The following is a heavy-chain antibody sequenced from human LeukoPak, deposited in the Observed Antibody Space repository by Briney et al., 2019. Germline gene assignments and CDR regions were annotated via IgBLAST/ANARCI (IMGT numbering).Heavy chain of an antibody. CDR2: IKLDGSEK. D-gene: IGHD3-9*01. V-gene: IGHV3-7*03. Sequence: GGSLRLSCAASGFTFSNYWMTWVRQAPGKGLEWVANIKLDGSEKNYVDSVKGRFTISRDNSENSLYLQMNSLRGEDTAVYYCAKRYFYGMDVWGKGTTVTVSS. CDR3: AKRYFYGMDV. J-gene: IGHJ6*04. CDR1: GFTFSNYW.